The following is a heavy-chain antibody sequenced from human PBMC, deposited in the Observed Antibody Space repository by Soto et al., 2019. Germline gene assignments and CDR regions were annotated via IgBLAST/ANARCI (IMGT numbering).Heavy chain of an antibody. V-gene: IGHV3-7*01. J-gene: IGHJ4*02. CDR1: GFTFSSYW. D-gene: IGHD1-26*01. Sequence: GGSLRLSCAASGFTFSSYWMIWVRQAPGKGLEWVANIKEDGSEKYYADSVKGRFTISRDNSKNTLYLQMNSLRGEDTAVYYCATRSYYYFDYWGQGTLVTVSS. CDR3: ATRSYYYFDY. CDR2: IKEDGSEK.